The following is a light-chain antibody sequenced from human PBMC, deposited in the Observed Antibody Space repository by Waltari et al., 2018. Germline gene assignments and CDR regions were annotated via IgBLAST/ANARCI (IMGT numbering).Light chain of an antibody. J-gene: IGKJ1*01. Sequence: DIVITQSPESLAVSLADRAPIDCKSSLNVLYSSNNKNYLAWYQQKPGQPPKLLISWASTRESGVPDRFSGSGSGTDFTLTISSLQAEDVAVYYCQQYYSSPRTFGQGTKVEIK. CDR2: WAS. CDR1: LNVLYSSNNKNY. V-gene: IGKV4-1*01. CDR3: QQYYSSPRT.